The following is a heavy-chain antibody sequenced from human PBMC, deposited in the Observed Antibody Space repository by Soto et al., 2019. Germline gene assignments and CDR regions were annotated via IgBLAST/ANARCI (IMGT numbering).Heavy chain of an antibody. J-gene: IGHJ5*02. D-gene: IGHD6-13*01. Sequence: PGGSLRLSCAASAFTFSSYAMTWVRQAPGKGLDWVSSISGSGGSTHYANSVRGRFTISRDNSKNTLYLQMNSLRAEDTAVYYCAKDEQQLVRKGVRFDPWGQGTLVTVSS. CDR2: ISGSGGST. CDR3: AKDEQQLVRKGVRFDP. V-gene: IGHV3-23*01. CDR1: AFTFSSYA.